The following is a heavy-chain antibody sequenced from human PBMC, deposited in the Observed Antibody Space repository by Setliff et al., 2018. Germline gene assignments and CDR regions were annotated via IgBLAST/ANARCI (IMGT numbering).Heavy chain of an antibody. CDR2: IFYSDTA. J-gene: IGHJ6*03. D-gene: IGHD1-26*01. CDR1: GGSIGPHY. V-gene: IGHV4-59*11. Sequence: PSETLSLTCTVSGGSIGPHYWSWIRQAPGKGLEWIGHIFYSDTAKYNPSLESRAAISVDSSKNQVSLRLSSVTAADTAVYYCATRKSSGRLYYMDVWGKGTTVTVSS. CDR3: ATRKSSGRLYYMDV.